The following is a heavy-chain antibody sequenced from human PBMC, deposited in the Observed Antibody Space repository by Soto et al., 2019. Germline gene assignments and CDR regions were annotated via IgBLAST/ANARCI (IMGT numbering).Heavy chain of an antibody. CDR3: AREYYDSSGYYYSLAFDY. Sequence: ASVKVSCKAPGYTFTSYAMHWVRQAPGQRLEWMGWINAGNGNTKYSQKFQGRVTITRDTSASTAYMELSSLRSEDTAVYYCAREYYDSSGYYYSLAFDYWGQGTLVTVSS. V-gene: IGHV1-3*01. D-gene: IGHD3-22*01. J-gene: IGHJ4*02. CDR1: GYTFTSYA. CDR2: INAGNGNT.